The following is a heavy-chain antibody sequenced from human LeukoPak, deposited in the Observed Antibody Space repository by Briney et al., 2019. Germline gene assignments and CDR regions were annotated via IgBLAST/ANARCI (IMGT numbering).Heavy chain of an antibody. V-gene: IGHV4-59*01. D-gene: IGHD2-2*01. Sequence: SETLSLTCTVSSGSISSYYWSWLRQPPGKGLEWIGYIYYSGSTNYNPSLKSRVTISVDTSKNQFSLKLNSVTAADTAVYYCARASCSGTTCYARSAFDIWGQGTMVTVSS. J-gene: IGHJ3*02. CDR2: IYYSGST. CDR3: ARASCSGTTCYARSAFDI. CDR1: SGSISSYY.